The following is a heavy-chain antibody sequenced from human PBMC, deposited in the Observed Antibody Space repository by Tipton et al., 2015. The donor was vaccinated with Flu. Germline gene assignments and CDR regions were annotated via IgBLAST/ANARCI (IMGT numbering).Heavy chain of an antibody. CDR2: VHQTGTT. Sequence: TLSLTCSVSGDSIGSPYFWGWIRQPPGKGLEWIGNVHQTGTTYYNPSLRSRVTIAVDRPKNQVSLNLNSLTASDTATYYCARHRGHTYGQGGYNWFDPWGQGALVTVSS. CDR1: GDSIGSPYF. CDR3: ARHRGHTYGQGGYNWFDP. J-gene: IGHJ5*02. V-gene: IGHV4-38-2*01. D-gene: IGHD5-18*01.